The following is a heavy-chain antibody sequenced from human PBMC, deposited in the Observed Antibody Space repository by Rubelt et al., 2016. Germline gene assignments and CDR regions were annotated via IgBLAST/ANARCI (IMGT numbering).Heavy chain of an antibody. J-gene: IGHJ3*02. CDR3: ARRTKPRITMVRGRTTGLAFDI. Sequence: QVQLQESGPGLVKPSETLSLTCTVSGGSISSYYWSWIRQPPGKGLEWIGYIYYSGSPNYNSSLKSRVTISVDRSKNQFSLRLSSVTAADTAVYYGARRTKPRITMVRGRTTGLAFDIWGQGTMVTVSS. V-gene: IGHV4-59*08. CDR1: GGSISSYY. D-gene: IGHD3-10*01. CDR2: IYYSGSP.